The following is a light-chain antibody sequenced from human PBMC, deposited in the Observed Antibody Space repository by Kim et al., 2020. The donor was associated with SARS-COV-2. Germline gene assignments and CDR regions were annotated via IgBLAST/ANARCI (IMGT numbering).Light chain of an antibody. CDR2: DAA. J-gene: IGKJ5*01. CDR1: EDVNDY. V-gene: IGKV1-33*01. Sequence: ASVGDRVTITCQASEDVNDYFNWYHQKPGEAPKVLIRDAANLESGVPSRFSRGGYGTEFSLTISSVQPEDMGTYYCQQYYAPPFTFGQGTRLEIK. CDR3: QQYYAPPFT.